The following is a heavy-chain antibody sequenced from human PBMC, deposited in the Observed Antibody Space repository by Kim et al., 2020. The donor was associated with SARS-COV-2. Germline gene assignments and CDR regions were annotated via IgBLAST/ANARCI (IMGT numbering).Heavy chain of an antibody. CDR2: MKEDGSEI. CDR3: SKGGRRRFDC. Sequence: GGSLRLSCVASGFTFSASSMTWVRQAPGRGLEFVAKMKEDGSEIFYADSVKGRFTISRDNTKNSLYLQMNSLRAEDTAVYYCSKGGRRRFDCWGQGTLVT. CDR1: GFTFSASS. J-gene: IGHJ4*02. D-gene: IGHD2-15*01. V-gene: IGHV3-7*01.